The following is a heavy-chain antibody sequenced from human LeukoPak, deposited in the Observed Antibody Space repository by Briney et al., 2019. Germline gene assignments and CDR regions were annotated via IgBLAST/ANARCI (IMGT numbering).Heavy chain of an antibody. CDR3: TRNQNVRGVAAGMEGWFDP. CDR1: GDTFSNFV. V-gene: IGHV1-69*04. J-gene: IGHJ5*02. CDR2: IIPKFDLT. Sequence: SVKVSCKTSGDTFSNFVISWVRQAPGQGLEWMARIIPKFDLTKIAQKFEGRVTITADTSTSTVYLELSNVRSDDTAIYYCTRNQNVRGVAAGMEGWFDPWGQGTLVTVSS. D-gene: IGHD1-14*01.